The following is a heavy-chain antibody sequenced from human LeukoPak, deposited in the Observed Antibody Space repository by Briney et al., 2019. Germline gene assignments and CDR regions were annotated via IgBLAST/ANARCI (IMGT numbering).Heavy chain of an antibody. CDR3: ARGQIYYDSSGYQYYFDY. V-gene: IGHV1-8*01. CDR2: MNPNSGNT. J-gene: IGHJ4*02. D-gene: IGHD3-22*01. Sequence: GASVRVSCTASGYTFTSYDINWVRQAPGQGLEWMGWMNPNSGNTNYAQTFQGRVTMTRNTSISTAYMELSSLRSEDTAVYYCARGQIYYDSSGYQYYFDYWGQGTLVTVSS. CDR1: GYTFTSYD.